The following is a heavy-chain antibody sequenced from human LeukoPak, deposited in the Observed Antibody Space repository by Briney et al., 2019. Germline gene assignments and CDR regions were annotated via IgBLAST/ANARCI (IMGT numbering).Heavy chain of an antibody. Sequence: GGSLRLSCAASGFTFSSYEMNWVRQAPGKGLEWVSYISSSGSTIYYADSVKGRFTISRDNAKNSLYLQMNSLRAEDTAVYFCTTALRWVQSPFNYWGQGTLVTVSS. CDR3: TTALRWVQSPFNY. V-gene: IGHV3-48*03. CDR1: GFTFSSYE. J-gene: IGHJ4*02. CDR2: ISSSGSTI. D-gene: IGHD5-24*01.